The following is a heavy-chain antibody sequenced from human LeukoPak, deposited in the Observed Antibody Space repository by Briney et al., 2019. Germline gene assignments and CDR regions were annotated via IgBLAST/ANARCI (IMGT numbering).Heavy chain of an antibody. CDR3: AKHDSSTSRRRRTTIGAFDI. D-gene: IGHD2-2*01. CDR1: GFTLRTNA. Sequence: PGGSLSFSGAASGFTLRTNAMSWVPQAPGKGLKWVSVISGSGGTTFYTDSVKGRFTISRDNSKNTLYLQMNSLRAEDTAVYYCAKHDSSTSRRRRTTIGAFDICGQGTMVTVSS. V-gene: IGHV3-23*01. CDR2: ISGSGGTT. J-gene: IGHJ3*02.